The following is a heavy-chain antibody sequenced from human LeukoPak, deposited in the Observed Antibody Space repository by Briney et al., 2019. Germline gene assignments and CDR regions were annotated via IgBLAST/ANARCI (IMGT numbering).Heavy chain of an antibody. D-gene: IGHD3-10*01. CDR3: ARPRFPYYRLSGADYYYMDV. J-gene: IGHJ6*03. Sequence: SVKVSCKASGGTFSNYAISWVRQAPGQGLEWMGGIIPIFGTSNYAQKFQGRVRITADKSMTTAYMELTSLRSEDTAVYYCARPRFPYYRLSGADYYYMDVWGKGTTVTVSS. V-gene: IGHV1-69*06. CDR1: GGTFSNYA. CDR2: IIPIFGTS.